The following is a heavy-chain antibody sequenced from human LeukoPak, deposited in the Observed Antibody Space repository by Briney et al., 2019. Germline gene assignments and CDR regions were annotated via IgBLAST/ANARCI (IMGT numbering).Heavy chain of an antibody. J-gene: IGHJ4*02. CDR1: GGSISSYY. CDR2: IYYSGSP. D-gene: IGHD3-22*01. CDR3: ASTSPKYYYESSGYSSLFDN. Sequence: SETLSLTCTVSGGSISSYYWSWIRQPPGKGLEWIGYIYYSGSPNYNPSLKSRVTISVDTSKNQFSLKLSSVTAADTAVYYCASTSPKYYYESSGYSSLFDNWGQGTLVTVSS. V-gene: IGHV4-59*01.